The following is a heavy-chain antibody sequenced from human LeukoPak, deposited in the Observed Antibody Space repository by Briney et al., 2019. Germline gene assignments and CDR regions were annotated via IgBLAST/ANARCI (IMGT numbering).Heavy chain of an antibody. CDR2: INTDGSDT. CDR1: GFTVSSNY. CDR3: ARALRSPGDSGLDY. V-gene: IGHV3-74*03. Sequence: RTGGSLRLSCAASGFTVSSNYMHWVRQAPGKGLVWVSRINTDGSDTTYADFVKGRFTISRDNAKNTLYLEMNSLRAEDTAVYYCARALRSPGDSGLDYWGQGALVTVSS. J-gene: IGHJ4*02. D-gene: IGHD3-10*01.